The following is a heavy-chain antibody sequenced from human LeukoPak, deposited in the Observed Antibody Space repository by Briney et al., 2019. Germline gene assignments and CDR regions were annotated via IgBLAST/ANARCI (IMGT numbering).Heavy chain of an antibody. Sequence: GGTLRLSCAASGFTFSSYGMSWVRQAPGKGLEWVSAISGSGGSTYYADSVKGRFTISRDNSKNTLYLQMNSLRAEDTAVYYCAKVPWGDSSGSYYFDYWGQGTLVTVSS. D-gene: IGHD3-22*01. J-gene: IGHJ4*02. V-gene: IGHV3-23*01. CDR3: AKVPWGDSSGSYYFDY. CDR2: ISGSGGST. CDR1: GFTFSSYG.